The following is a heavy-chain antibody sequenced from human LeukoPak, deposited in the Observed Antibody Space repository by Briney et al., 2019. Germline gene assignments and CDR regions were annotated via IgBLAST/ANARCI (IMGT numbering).Heavy chain of an antibody. CDR1: DGSFRGYH. Sequence: SETLSLTCVVSDGSFRGYHWNWIRQPPGKGLEWIGEITYGGTTNYNPSLRSRGTMSVDTSKKQFSLKLTSVTAADTAVYYCARGRYCSSANCYDWFDPWGQGTLVSVSS. V-gene: IGHV4-34*01. J-gene: IGHJ5*02. D-gene: IGHD2-2*01. CDR3: ARGRYCSSANCYDWFDP. CDR2: ITYGGTT.